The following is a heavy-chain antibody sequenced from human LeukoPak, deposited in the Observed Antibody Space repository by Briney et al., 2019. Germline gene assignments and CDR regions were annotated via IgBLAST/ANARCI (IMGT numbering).Heavy chain of an antibody. V-gene: IGHV3-7*01. CDR1: GFTFSSYW. CDR3: ARGGAHIVVVTDAFDI. CDR2: IKQDGSEK. J-gene: IGHJ3*02. D-gene: IGHD2-21*02. Sequence: GGSLRLSCAASGFTFSSYWMSWVRQAPGKGLEWVANIKQDGSEKYYVDSVKGRFTISRDNAKNSLYLQMNSLRAEDTAVYYCARGGAHIVVVTDAFDIWGQGTMVTVSS.